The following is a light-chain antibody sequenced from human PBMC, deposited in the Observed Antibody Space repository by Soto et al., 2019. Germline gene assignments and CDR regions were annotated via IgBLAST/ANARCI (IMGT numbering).Light chain of an antibody. CDR2: EVS. J-gene: IGLJ2*01. Sequence: QSALTQPASVSGSPGQSITISCTGTSSDVGGYNYVSWYQQHPGNVPKLMIYEVSSRPAGVSNRFSGSKSGNTASLTISGLQAEDEADYYCSSYAGSNNVLFGGGTKLTVL. V-gene: IGLV2-14*01. CDR1: SSDVGGYNY. CDR3: SSYAGSNNVL.